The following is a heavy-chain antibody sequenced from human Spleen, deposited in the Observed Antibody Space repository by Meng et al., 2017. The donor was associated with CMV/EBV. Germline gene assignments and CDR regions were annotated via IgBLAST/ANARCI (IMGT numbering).Heavy chain of an antibody. V-gene: IGHV3-48*03. J-gene: IGHJ6*02. CDR3: ARDSLVDTAEVYYYGMDV. Sequence: GGSLRLSCAASGFTFSSYEMNWVRQAPGKGLEWVSYISSSGSTIYYADSVKGRFTISRDNSKNTLYLQMNSLRAEDTAVYYCARDSLVDTAEVYYYGMDVWGQGTTVTVSS. CDR2: ISSSGSTI. CDR1: GFTFSSYE. D-gene: IGHD5-18*01.